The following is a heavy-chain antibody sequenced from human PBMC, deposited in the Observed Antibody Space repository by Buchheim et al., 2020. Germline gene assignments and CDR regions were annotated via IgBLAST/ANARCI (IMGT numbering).Heavy chain of an antibody. D-gene: IGHD3-22*01. Sequence: EVQLLESGGDLVQPGGSLRLSCAASGFTFSSYGMSWVRQAPGKGLEWVSGISGSGGRTYYADSVKGRFTISSDNSKNSLYLQMNSLRAEDTAIYYCARGFSDTSIYFCAYWGQGTL. CDR1: GFTFSSYG. CDR3: ARGFSDTSIYFCAY. J-gene: IGHJ4*02. V-gene: IGHV3-23*01. CDR2: ISGSGGRT.